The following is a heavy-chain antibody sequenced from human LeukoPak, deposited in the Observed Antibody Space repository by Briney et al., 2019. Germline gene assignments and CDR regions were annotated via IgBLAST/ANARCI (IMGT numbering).Heavy chain of an antibody. CDR3: VSFYEAY. V-gene: IGHV3-74*01. CDR2: INSDGSWT. CDR1: GFTFSSYS. Sequence: GGSLRLSCAASGFTFSSYSMNWVRQAPGKGLVWVSHINSDGSWTSYADSVKGRFTISKDNAKNTVYLQMNNLRAEDTAVYYCVSFYEAYWGRGTLVTVSS. D-gene: IGHD2/OR15-2a*01. J-gene: IGHJ4*02.